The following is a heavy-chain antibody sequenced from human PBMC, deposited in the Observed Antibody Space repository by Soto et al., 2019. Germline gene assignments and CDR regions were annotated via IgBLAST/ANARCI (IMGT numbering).Heavy chain of an antibody. CDR1: GGSFSGCC. V-gene: IGHV4-34*01. J-gene: IGHJ5*02. D-gene: IGHD6-13*01. CDR2: IYDSGST. Sequence: QFHLQQWGAGVLKPSETLSLTCAMSGGSFSGCCWYWIRQAPGKGREWVGEIYDSGSTSYSPYLQSRVTIVIDRSKTQFCLKLGSVPAADTAVDYGARALSSCGHRFATWGQGTLVTVSS. CDR3: ARALSSCGHRFAT.